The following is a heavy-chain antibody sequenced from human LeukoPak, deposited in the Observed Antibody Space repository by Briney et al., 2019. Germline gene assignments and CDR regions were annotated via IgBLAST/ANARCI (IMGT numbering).Heavy chain of an antibody. D-gene: IGHD2-2*01. CDR2: INWNGGSI. J-gene: IGHJ5*02. Sequence: GGSLRLSCAASGFTFDDYGMNWVRQAPGKGLEWVSGINWNGGSIGYADSVKGRFTISRDNAKNSLYLQMKSLRAEDTAVYYCARGKTSEKNVPRKTYNSFDAWGQGTLVTVSS. V-gene: IGHV3-20*04. CDR3: ARGKTSEKNVPRKTYNSFDA. CDR1: GFTFDDYG.